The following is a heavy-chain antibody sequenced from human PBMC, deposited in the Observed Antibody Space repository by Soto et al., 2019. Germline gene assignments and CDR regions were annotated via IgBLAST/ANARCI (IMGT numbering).Heavy chain of an antibody. D-gene: IGHD1-26*01. CDR3: AREGRSYYYYYGMDV. V-gene: IGHV3-21*01. CDR1: GFTFSSYS. CDR2: ISSSSSYI. Sequence: GGSLRLSCAASGFTFSSYSMNCVRQAPGKGLEWVSSISSSSSYIYYADSVKGRFTISRDNAKNSLYLQMNSLRAEDTAVYYCAREGRSYYYYYGMDVWGQGTTVTVSS. J-gene: IGHJ6*02.